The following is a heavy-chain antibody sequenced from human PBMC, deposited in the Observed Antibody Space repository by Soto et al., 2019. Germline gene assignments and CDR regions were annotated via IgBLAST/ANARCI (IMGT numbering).Heavy chain of an antibody. V-gene: IGHV1-18*01. J-gene: IGHJ6*02. CDR1: GYTFTSYG. D-gene: IGHD2-2*01. CDR3: AREGYCISTSCRHYDYYGMDV. CDR2: ISAYNGNT. Sequence: QVQLVQSGAEVKKPGASVKVSCKASGYTFTSYGISWGRQAPGQGLEWMGWISAYNGNTTYAQKLQGIVTMTTDTPPCTAYMELRSLRSDDTAVYYCAREGYCISTSCRHYDYYGMDVWGQGTTVTFSS.